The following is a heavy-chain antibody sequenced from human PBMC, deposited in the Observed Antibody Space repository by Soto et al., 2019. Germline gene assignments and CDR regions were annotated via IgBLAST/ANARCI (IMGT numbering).Heavy chain of an antibody. CDR3: AKDSRLRPTSYFYYLDV. CDR2: ISWNSDRI. J-gene: IGHJ6*03. Sequence: VQLVESGGGLVQPGRSLRLSCAASGFTFDDYAMHWVRQAPGKGLEWVSGISWNSDRIGYADSVKGRFTISRDNAKNSLYLQMNSLRAEDTALYYCAKDSRLRPTSYFYYLDVWGKGTTVTVS. V-gene: IGHV3-9*01. CDR1: GFTFDDYA.